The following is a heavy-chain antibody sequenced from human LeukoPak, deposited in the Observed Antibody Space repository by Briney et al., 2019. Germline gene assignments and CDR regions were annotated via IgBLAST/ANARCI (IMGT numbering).Heavy chain of an antibody. J-gene: IGHJ5*02. CDR3: AGGSSIVVVPADNWFDP. D-gene: IGHD2-2*01. CDR2: INHSGST. V-gene: IGHV4-34*01. CDR1: GGSFSGYY. Sequence: SETLSLTCAVYGGSFSGYYWSWIRQPPGKGLEWIGEINHSGSTNYNPSLKSRVTISVDTSKNQFSLELSSVTAADTAVYYCAGGSSIVVVPADNWFDPWGQGTLVTVSS.